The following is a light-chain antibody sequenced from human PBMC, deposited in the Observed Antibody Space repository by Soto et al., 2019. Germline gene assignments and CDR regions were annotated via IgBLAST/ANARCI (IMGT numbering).Light chain of an antibody. J-gene: IGKJ4*01. V-gene: IGKV1-39*01. Sequence: DIQMTQSPSSLSASVGDRVTITCRASQSIRIYLNWYQQKPGKAPILLIYAASNLQSGVPSRFGGSGSGTDFTLTISSLQPEDFATYYCQQSYNTLTFGGGTKVEIK. CDR2: AAS. CDR1: QSIRIY. CDR3: QQSYNTLT.